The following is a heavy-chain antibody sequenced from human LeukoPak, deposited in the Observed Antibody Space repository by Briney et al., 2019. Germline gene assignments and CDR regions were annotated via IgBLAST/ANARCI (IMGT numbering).Heavy chain of an antibody. Sequence: GGSLRLSCAASGFTFSSYVMSWVRQAPGKGLEWVSSISGSGGGTYYADSVKGRSTISRDDSKNTMYLQMNSLRAEDTALFYCAKVRGDYCFDYWGQGTLVTVSS. V-gene: IGHV3-23*01. CDR2: ISGSGGGT. CDR3: AKVRGDYCFDY. CDR1: GFTFSSYV. D-gene: IGHD2-21*02. J-gene: IGHJ4*02.